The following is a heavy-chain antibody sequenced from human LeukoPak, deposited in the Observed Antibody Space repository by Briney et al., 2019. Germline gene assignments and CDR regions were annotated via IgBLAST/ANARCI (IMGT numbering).Heavy chain of an antibody. J-gene: IGHJ4*02. CDR1: GDSVSSDSAS. CDR2: TYYRSKWFN. V-gene: IGHV6-1*01. Sequence: SQTLSRTCAISGDSVSSDSASWNWIRQSPSRGHEWLGRTYYRSKWFNDYAVSVKSRITINPDTSKNQFSLQLNSVTPEDAAVYYCARGDYSSWYGFDYWGQGTLVTVSS. D-gene: IGHD6-13*01. CDR3: ARGDYSSWYGFDY.